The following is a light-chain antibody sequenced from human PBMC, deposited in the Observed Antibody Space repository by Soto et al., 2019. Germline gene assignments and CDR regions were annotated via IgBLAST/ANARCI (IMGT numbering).Light chain of an antibody. J-gene: IGKJ5*01. CDR1: QSVLYISNNQNY. CDR3: QHYYSTPIT. V-gene: IGKV4-1*01. CDR2: WAS. Sequence: DIVMTQSPDSLTVSLGERATINCKSSQSVLYISNNQNYLAWFQQKPGRPPKLLIYWASTRESGVPDRFSGSGSGTDFTLTINNLQAEDVAVYYCQHYYSTPITFGQGTRLEIK.